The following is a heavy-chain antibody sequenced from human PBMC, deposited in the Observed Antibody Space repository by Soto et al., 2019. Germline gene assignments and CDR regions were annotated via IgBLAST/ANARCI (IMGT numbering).Heavy chain of an antibody. CDR1: GFTFSNAW. D-gene: IGHD3-3*01. CDR2: IKSKTDGGTT. CDR3: TTDHAHPAANTYYDFWSGYYYYYGMDV. Sequence: GGSLRLSCAASGFTFSNAWMSWVRQAPGKGLEWVGRIKSKTDGGTTDYAAPVKGRFTISRDDSKNTLYLQMNSLKTEDTAVYYCTTDHAHPAANTYYDFWSGYYYYYGMDVWGQGTTVTVSS. J-gene: IGHJ6*02. V-gene: IGHV3-15*01.